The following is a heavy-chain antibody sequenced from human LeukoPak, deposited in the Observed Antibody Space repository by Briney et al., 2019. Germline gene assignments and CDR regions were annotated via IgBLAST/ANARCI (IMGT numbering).Heavy chain of an antibody. CDR1: GFTFVSYA. D-gene: IGHD5-18*01. Sequence: GGSLRLSCAASGFTFVSYAMTWVRQAPGKGLEWVSAINGGGDTTYYADSVKGRFTISRDKSKSTMYLQMNSLRAEDTALYYCAKALDTYGYMRFDFWGQGTLVTVSS. CDR2: INGGGDTT. J-gene: IGHJ4*02. CDR3: AKALDTYGYMRFDF. V-gene: IGHV3-23*01.